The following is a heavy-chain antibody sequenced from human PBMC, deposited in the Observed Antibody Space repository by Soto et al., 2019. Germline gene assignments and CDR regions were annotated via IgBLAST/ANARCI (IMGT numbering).Heavy chain of an antibody. D-gene: IGHD5-18*01. J-gene: IGHJ3*02. CDR2: INPSGGST. V-gene: IGHV1-46*01. CDR1: GCTFTSYY. CDR3: ARVDTAIVRAFDI. Sequence: SSVKVSCKASGCTFTSYYMHWVRQAPGQGLEWMGIINPSGGSTSYAQKFQGRVTMTRDTSTSTVYMELSSLRSEDTAVYYCARVDTAIVRAFDIWGQGTMVTVSS.